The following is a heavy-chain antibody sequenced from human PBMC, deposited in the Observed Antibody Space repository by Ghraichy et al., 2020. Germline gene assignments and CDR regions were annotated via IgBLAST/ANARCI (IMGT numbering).Heavy chain of an antibody. CDR1: GFTFSSYA. CDR2: ISYDGSNK. Sequence: GGSLRLSCAASGFTFSSYAMHWVRQAPGKGLEWVAVISYDGSNKYYADSVKGRFTISRDNSKNTLYLQMNSLRAEDTAVYYCASLGYSSGWYTDYWGQGTLVTVSS. D-gene: IGHD6-19*01. J-gene: IGHJ4*02. CDR3: ASLGYSSGWYTDY. V-gene: IGHV3-30-3*01.